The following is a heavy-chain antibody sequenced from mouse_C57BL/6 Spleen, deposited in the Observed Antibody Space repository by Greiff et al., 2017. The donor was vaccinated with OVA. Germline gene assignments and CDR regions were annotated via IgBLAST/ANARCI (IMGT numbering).Heavy chain of an antibody. CDR2: ISSGGDYI. J-gene: IGHJ4*01. Sequence: EVKLVESGEGLVKPGGSLKLSCAASGFTFSSYAMSWVRQTPEKRLEWVAYISSGGDYIYYADTVKGRFTISRDNARNTLYLQMSSLKSEDTAMYYCTRGLYGNYAMDYWGQGTSVTVSS. CDR1: GFTFSSYA. CDR3: TRGLYGNYAMDY. V-gene: IGHV5-9-1*02. D-gene: IGHD2-1*01.